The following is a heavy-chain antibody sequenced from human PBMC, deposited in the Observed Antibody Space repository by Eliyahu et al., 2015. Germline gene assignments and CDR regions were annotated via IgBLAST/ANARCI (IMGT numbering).Heavy chain of an antibody. CDR3: ARHYDSSGYYAIDY. J-gene: IGHJ4*02. CDR2: IYYSGST. CDR1: XXXXSRSNYY. V-gene: IGHV4-39*01. D-gene: IGHD3-22*01. Sequence: QLQLLESGPGLVKPSETLSLTXTVXXXXXSRSNYYWGWIRXPPGKGLEWIGXIYYSGSTYYNPSLKSRVTISVDTSKNQFSLKLTSVTAADTAVYYCARHYDSSGYYAIDYWGQGTLVTVSS.